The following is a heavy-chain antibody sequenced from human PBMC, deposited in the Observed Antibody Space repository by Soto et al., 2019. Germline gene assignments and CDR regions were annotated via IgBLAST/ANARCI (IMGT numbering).Heavy chain of an antibody. J-gene: IGHJ5*02. V-gene: IGHV1-2*02. D-gene: IGHD3-10*01. Sequence: GASVKVSCKASGYTFTGYYMHWVRQAPGQGLEWMGWINPNSGGTNYAQKFQGRATMTRDTSISTAYMELSRLRSDDTAVYYCARELITMVREINWFDPWGQGTLVTVSS. CDR1: GYTFTGYY. CDR3: ARELITMVREINWFDP. CDR2: INPNSGGT.